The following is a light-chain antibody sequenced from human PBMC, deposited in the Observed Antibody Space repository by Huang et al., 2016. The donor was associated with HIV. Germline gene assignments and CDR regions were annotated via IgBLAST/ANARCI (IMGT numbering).Light chain of an antibody. Sequence: EIVMTQSPATLSVSPGERATLSCRASQSVSSNFAWYQQKPGPAPRLLIYGASTRATGIPARFSGSGSGTEFTLTISSLQSEDFAVYYCQQNNNWPPLFTFGPGTKVDIK. V-gene: IGKV3-15*01. CDR1: QSVSSN. CDR2: GAS. CDR3: QQNNNWPPLFT. J-gene: IGKJ3*01.